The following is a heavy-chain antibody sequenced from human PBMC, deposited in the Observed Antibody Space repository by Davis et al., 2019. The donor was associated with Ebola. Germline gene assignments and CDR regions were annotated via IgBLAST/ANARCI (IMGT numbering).Heavy chain of an antibody. CDR2: IYYSGST. CDR3: ARLPAARPEWGYYYYGMDV. D-gene: IGHD6-6*01. Sequence: GSLRLSCTVSGGSISSYYWSWIRQPPGKGLEWIGYIYYSGSTNYNPSLKSRVTISVDTSKNQFSLKLSSVTAADTAVYYCARLPAARPEWGYYYYGMDVWGQGTTVTVSS. CDR1: GGSISSYY. J-gene: IGHJ6*02. V-gene: IGHV4-59*12.